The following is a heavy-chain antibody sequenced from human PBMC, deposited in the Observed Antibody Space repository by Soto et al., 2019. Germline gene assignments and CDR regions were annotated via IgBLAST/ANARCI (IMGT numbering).Heavy chain of an antibody. V-gene: IGHV1-46*01. Sequence: QVQLVQSGAEVKKPGASVKVSCKASGYTFTSYYMHWVRQAPGQGLEWMGIINPSGGSTSYAQKFQGRVTMTRYTSTSTVYMELSSLRSEDTAVYYCARGLEVYYYYYYGMDVWGQGTTVTVSS. CDR3: ARGLEVYYYYYYGMDV. CDR1: GYTFTSYY. D-gene: IGHD3-3*01. CDR2: INPSGGST. J-gene: IGHJ6*02.